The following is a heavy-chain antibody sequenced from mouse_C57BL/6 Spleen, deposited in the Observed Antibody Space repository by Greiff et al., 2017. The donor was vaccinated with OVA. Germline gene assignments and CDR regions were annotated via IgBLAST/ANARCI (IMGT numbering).Heavy chain of an antibody. J-gene: IGHJ2*01. CDR2: IDPSDSYT. Sequence: QVQLQQPGAELVKPGASVKLSCKASSYTFTSYWMQWVKQRPGQGLEWIGEIDPSDSYTNYNQKFKGKATLTVDTSSSTAYMQLSSLTSEDSAVYYCARGREGYFDYWGQGTTLTVSS. D-gene: IGHD1-1*01. V-gene: IGHV1-50*01. CDR1: SYTFTSYW. CDR3: ARGREGYFDY.